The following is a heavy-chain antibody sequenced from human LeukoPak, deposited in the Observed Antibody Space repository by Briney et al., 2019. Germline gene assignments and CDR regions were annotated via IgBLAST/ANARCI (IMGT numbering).Heavy chain of an antibody. D-gene: IGHD6-13*01. V-gene: IGHV4-4*07. CDR1: GGSISSYY. CDR3: ARDYVAIAAAANAFDI. CDR2: IYTSGSA. J-gene: IGHJ3*02. Sequence: SETLSLTCTVSGGSISSYYWSWIRQPAGKGLEWIGRIYTSGSANYNPSLKSRVTLSVDTSENQFSLKLTSVTAADTAVYYCARDYVAIAAAANAFDIWGQGTMVTVSS.